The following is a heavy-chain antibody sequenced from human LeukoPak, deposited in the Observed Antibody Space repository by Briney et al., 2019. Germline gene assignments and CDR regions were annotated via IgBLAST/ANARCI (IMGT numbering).Heavy chain of an antibody. CDR1: GRSFSGYY. CDR3: ARRGVEGSGSYYSNYYYYYYMDV. CDR2: INHSGRT. J-gene: IGHJ6*03. Sequence: PSETLSLTCADNGRSFSGYYWSWIRQPPGKRLAWIGEINHSGRTNYNPSLKSRVTISVDTSKNQFSLKLSSVTAADTAVYYCARRGVEGSGSYYSNYYYYYYMDVWGKGTTVTVSS. D-gene: IGHD3-10*01. V-gene: IGHV4-34*01.